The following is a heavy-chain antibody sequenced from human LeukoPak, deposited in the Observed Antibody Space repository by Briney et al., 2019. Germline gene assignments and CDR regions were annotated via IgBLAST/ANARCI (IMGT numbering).Heavy chain of an antibody. D-gene: IGHD3-9*01. CDR1: GGTFSSYA. CDR3: ARDALRYFDWLLYRRVHYYGMDV. Sequence: EASVKVSCKASGGTFSSYAISWVRQAPGQGLEWMGGIIPIFGTANYAQKFQGRVTITADESTSTAYMELSSLRSEDTAVYYCARDALRYFDWLLYRRVHYYGMDVWGQGTTVTVSS. J-gene: IGHJ6*02. V-gene: IGHV1-69*01. CDR2: IIPIFGTA.